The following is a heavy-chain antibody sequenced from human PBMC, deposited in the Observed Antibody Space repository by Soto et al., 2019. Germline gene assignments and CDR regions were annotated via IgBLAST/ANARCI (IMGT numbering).Heavy chain of an antibody. CDR2: IKSQVYGGTT. V-gene: IGHV3-15*07. Sequence: EVQLVESGGGLVKPGGSLRLSCAASGFTFSDAWMNWARQAPGKGLEWVGRIKSQVYGGTTDYSAPVKGRFTISSDDSTATMYLQMNSLETEDTGVYYCTSHDATEQNFVPYWGQGTLVTVSS. CDR1: GFTFSDAW. J-gene: IGHJ4*02. CDR3: TSHDATEQNFVPY. D-gene: IGHD1-7*01.